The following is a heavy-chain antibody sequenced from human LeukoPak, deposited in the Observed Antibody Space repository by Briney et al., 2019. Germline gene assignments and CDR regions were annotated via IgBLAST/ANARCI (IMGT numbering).Heavy chain of an antibody. Sequence: GGSLRLSCAASGFTFSSYAMHWVRQAPGKGLEWVAVISYDGSNKYYADSVKGRFTISRDNSKNTLYLQMNSLRAEDTAVYYCARAVAGTKSAFDIWGQGTMVTVSS. D-gene: IGHD6-19*01. CDR2: ISYDGSNK. CDR1: GFTFSSYA. J-gene: IGHJ3*02. V-gene: IGHV3-30*04. CDR3: ARAVAGTKSAFDI.